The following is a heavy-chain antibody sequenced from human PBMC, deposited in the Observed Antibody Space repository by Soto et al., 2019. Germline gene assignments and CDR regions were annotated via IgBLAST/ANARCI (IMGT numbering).Heavy chain of an antibody. Sequence: GGSLRLSCAASGFTFSNYAMSWVRQAPGKGLEWVSVISDSGDSTYYADSVKGRFTISRDNPKNTLYLQMNSLRAEDTAVYYCSKCGWWESQSNTWYNFQYWGQGTLVTVSS. CDR3: SKCGWWESQSNTWYNFQY. J-gene: IGHJ4*02. D-gene: IGHD1-1*01. CDR2: ISDSGDST. CDR1: GFTFSNYA. V-gene: IGHV3-23*01.